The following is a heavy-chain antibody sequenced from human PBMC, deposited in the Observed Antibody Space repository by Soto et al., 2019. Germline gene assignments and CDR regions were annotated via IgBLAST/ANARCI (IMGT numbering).Heavy chain of an antibody. V-gene: IGHV1-18*01. CDR3: ARDRPLYYYDSSGYPV. CDR2: ISAYNGNT. J-gene: IGHJ4*02. D-gene: IGHD3-22*01. Sequence: QVQLVQSGAEVKKPGASVKVSCKASGYTFTSYGISWVRQAPGQGLEWMGWISAYNGNTNYAQKLQGRVTMTTDTSTSTAYMELRSLRSDDTAMYYCARDRPLYYYDSSGYPVWGQGTLVTVSS. CDR1: GYTFTSYG.